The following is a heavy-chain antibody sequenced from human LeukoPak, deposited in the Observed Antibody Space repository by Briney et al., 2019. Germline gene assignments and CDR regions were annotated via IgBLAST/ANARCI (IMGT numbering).Heavy chain of an antibody. CDR1: GFTFTTYW. J-gene: IGHJ5*02. D-gene: IGHD4-11*01. V-gene: IGHV3-74*01. CDR3: AKDPPRAAWLSAGDNNYGA. CDR2: IKYDGSTS. Sequence: GGSLRLSCEASGFTFTTYWIHGVRQGPGKGLVWGSRIKYDGSTSHYADSVKGRFIISRDNSKNTVYLQMNSLRADDTALYYCAKDPPRAAWLSAGDNNYGAWGQGTLVTLSS.